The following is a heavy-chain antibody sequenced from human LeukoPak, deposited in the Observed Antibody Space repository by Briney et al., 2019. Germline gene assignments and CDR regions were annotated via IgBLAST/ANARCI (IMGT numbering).Heavy chain of an antibody. CDR1: GGSISSYY. Sequence: SETLSLTCTVSGGSISSYYWTWIRQPPGRGLEWIGEINHSGSTTSNPSLNNRVTISVDTSKNQFSLKLTSVTAADTAVYYCARPRYGSGSLDSWGQGTLVTVSS. D-gene: IGHD3-10*01. CDR3: ARPRYGSGSLDS. CDR2: INHSGST. J-gene: IGHJ4*02. V-gene: IGHV4-34*01.